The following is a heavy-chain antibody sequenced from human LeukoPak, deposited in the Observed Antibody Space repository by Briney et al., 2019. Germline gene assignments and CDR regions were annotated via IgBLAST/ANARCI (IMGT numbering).Heavy chain of an antibody. J-gene: IGHJ6*03. CDR2: IYYSGST. V-gene: IGHV4-39*01. Sequence: ASETLSLTCAVPGGFISSNSYYWGWIRQPPGKGLEWIGSIYYSGSTSYNPSLKSRVTISVDTSKNQFSLKLSSVTAADTAVYYCARHGDYYYYMDVWGKGTTVIISS. CDR1: GGFISSNSYY. CDR3: ARHGDYYYYMDV.